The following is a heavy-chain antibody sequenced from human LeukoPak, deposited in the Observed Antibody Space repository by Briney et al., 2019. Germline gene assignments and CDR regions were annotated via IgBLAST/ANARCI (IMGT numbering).Heavy chain of an antibody. CDR3: ARDPHSGWYVVY. CDR2: INPNSGGT. J-gene: IGHJ4*02. V-gene: IGHV1-2*06. D-gene: IGHD6-19*01. Sequence: ASVKVFCKASGYTFTGYYMHWVRQAPGQGLEWMGRINPNSGGTNYAQKFQGRVTMTRDTSISTAYMELSRLRSDDTAVYYCARDPHSGWYVVYWGQGTLVTVSS. CDR1: GYTFTGYY.